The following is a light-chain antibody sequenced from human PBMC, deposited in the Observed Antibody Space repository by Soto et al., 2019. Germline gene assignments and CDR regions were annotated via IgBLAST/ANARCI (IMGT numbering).Light chain of an antibody. CDR3: QQLAT. CDR1: QGISSY. CDR2: AAS. Sequence: DIQLTQSPSFLSASVGDRVTITCRASQGISSYLAWYQQKPGKAPKLLIYAASTLQSGVPSRFSGSGSGTEFTLTISSLQPEDFATHYCQQLATFGGGTKVEIK. J-gene: IGKJ4*01. V-gene: IGKV1-9*01.